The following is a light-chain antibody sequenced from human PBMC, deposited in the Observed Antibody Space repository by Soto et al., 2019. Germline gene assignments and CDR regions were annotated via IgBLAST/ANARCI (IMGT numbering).Light chain of an antibody. CDR1: SSSIGADYN. Sequence: QSVLTQPPSVSGAPGQRVTISCTGSSSSIGADYNVHWYQQVPGTAPKLLIYGNNNRPSGVPDRFTGSKSGTSASLAITGLQTEDEADYYCQSYDSSLSGSVFGGGTKVTVL. V-gene: IGLV1-40*01. CDR2: GNN. J-gene: IGLJ2*01. CDR3: QSYDSSLSGSV.